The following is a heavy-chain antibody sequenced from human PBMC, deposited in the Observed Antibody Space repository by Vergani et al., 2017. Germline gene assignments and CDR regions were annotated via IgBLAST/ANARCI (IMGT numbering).Heavy chain of an antibody. CDR2: IFPGDSDT. CDR3: ACAYNRGLGHYDY. V-gene: IGHV5-51*03. J-gene: IGHJ4*02. CDR1: PNSFFSHW. D-gene: IGHD3-10*01. Sequence: EVQLVQSGAEVKQSGESLKISCQGSPNSFFSHWVAWVRQKPWKGLEWIGFIFPGDSDTSYSPSFQGQVTMSAAKSIETVYLQWRSLKTSDTGTYFCACAYNRGLGHYDYWGQGTRVPVS.